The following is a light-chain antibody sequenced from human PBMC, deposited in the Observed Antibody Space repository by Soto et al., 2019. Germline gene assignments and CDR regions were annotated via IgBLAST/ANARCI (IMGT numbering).Light chain of an antibody. V-gene: IGKV1-5*03. J-gene: IGKJ4*01. Sequence: DIPMTQSPSTLSASVGDRVTITCRASQSISSWLAWYQQKPGKAPKLLIYKASSLESGVPSRFSGSGSGTEFTLTISSLQPDDFATYYCQQYNRPCTFGGGTKVEIK. CDR2: KAS. CDR3: QQYNRPCT. CDR1: QSISSW.